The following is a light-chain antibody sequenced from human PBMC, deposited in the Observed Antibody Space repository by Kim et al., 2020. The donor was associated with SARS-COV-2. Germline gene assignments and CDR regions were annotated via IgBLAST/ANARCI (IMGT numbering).Light chain of an antibody. CDR2: AIS. J-gene: IGKJ2*03. CDR1: QSVSTS. Sequence: SASVGNRVTCTYRASQSVSTSLNWYQQQPGKAPKLLIYAISTLQSEVPSRFSGSGSETEFTLTISSLQPEDFAIYYCQQSHDFPYSFGQGTKLEI. CDR3: QQSHDFPYS. V-gene: IGKV1-39*01.